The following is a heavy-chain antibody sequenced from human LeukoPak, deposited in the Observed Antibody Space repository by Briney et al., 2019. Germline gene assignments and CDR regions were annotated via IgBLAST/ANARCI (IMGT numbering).Heavy chain of an antibody. CDR1: GYTFTGYY. Sequence: ASVKVSCKASGYTFTGYYMHWVRQAPGQGLEWMGWINTNSGGTNYAQKFQGRVTMTRDTSISTAYMKLSRLRSDDTAVYYCAREGEMDYWNYQIWGQGTLVTVSS. D-gene: IGHD1-7*01. V-gene: IGHV1-2*02. CDR3: AREGEMDYWNYQI. J-gene: IGHJ4*02. CDR2: INTNSGGT.